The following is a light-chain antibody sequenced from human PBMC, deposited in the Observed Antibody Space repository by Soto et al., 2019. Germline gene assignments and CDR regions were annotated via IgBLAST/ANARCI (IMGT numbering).Light chain of an antibody. CDR2: GAS. J-gene: IGKJ2*01. V-gene: IGKV3-20*01. Sequence: EIVLTQSPGTLSLSPGERATLSCRASQSVSSNYLAWYQQKPGQAPRLLMYGASSRATGIPDRFSGSGSGTDFTLTISRLEPEDFAVYYCQQYGRLPVTFGQGTKLEIK. CDR3: QQYGRLPVT. CDR1: QSVSSNY.